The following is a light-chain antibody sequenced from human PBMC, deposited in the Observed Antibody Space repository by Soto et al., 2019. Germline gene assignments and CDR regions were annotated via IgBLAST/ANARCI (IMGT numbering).Light chain of an antibody. J-gene: IGLJ1*01. CDR3: SSYTRAGNYV. CDR1: SSDVGGYNC. CDR2: DVT. Sequence: QSALTQPASVSGSPGHSIAISCTGTSSDVGGYNCVSWYQQHPGKAPKLMIFDVTNRPSGVSNRFSGSKSGNTASLTISGLQAEDEADYYCSSYTRAGNYVFATGTKLTVL. V-gene: IGLV2-14*01.